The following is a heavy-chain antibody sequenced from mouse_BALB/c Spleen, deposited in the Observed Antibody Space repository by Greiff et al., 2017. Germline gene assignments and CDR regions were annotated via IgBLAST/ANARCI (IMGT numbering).Heavy chain of an antibody. CDR3: ARGDYDAGFAY. J-gene: IGHJ3*01. CDR2: ISDGGSYT. Sequence: EVHLVESGGGLVKPGGSLKLSCAASGFTFSDYYMYWVRQTPEKRLEWVATISDGGSYTYYPDSVKGRFTISRDNAKNNLYLQMSSLKSEDTAMYYCARGDYDAGFAYWGQGTLVTVSA. D-gene: IGHD2-4*01. V-gene: IGHV5-4*02. CDR1: GFTFSDYY.